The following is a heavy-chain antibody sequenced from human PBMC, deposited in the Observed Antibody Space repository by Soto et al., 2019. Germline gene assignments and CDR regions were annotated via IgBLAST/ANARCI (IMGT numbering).Heavy chain of an antibody. CDR1: GFTFSSYA. J-gene: IGHJ3*02. D-gene: IGHD7-27*01. V-gene: IGHV3-23*01. CDR2: ISGSGGST. Sequence: EVQLLESGGDLVQPGGSLRLSCAASGFTFSSYAMSWVRQAPGKGLEWVSAISGSGGSTYYADSVKGRFTISRDNSKNTLYLQMNSLRAEDTAVYYCAKDLTEHGAFDIWGQGTMVTVSS. CDR3: AKDLTEHGAFDI.